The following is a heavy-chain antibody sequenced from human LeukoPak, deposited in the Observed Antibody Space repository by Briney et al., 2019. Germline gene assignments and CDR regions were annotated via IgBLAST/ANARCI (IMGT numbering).Heavy chain of an antibody. D-gene: IGHD2/OR15-2a*01. J-gene: IGHJ6*03. CDR1: GFTFSSYA. V-gene: IGHV3-23*01. Sequence: GGSLRLSCAASGFTFSSYAMSWVRQAPGKGPEWVSAISGSGGSTYYADSVKGRFTISGDNSKNTLYLQMNSLRAEDTAVYYCATDLDSSYYYYYMDVWGKGTTVTVSS. CDR2: ISGSGGST. CDR3: ATDLDSSYYYYYMDV.